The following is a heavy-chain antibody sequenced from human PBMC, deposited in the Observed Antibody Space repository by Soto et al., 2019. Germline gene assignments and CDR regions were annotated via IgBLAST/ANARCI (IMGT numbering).Heavy chain of an antibody. CDR1: GGSISSGDYY. V-gene: IGHV4-30-4*01. Sequence: QVQLQESGPGLVKPSRTLSLTCTVSGGSISSGDYYWSWIRQPPGKGLEWIGYIDYSGSTYHNPSLKSRVTISVDTSKNQFSLKVSSVTAADTAVYYCARDGPLRFMEWSRNYYYGMDVWGQGTTVTVFS. CDR3: ARDGPLRFMEWSRNYYYGMDV. CDR2: IDYSGST. J-gene: IGHJ6*02. D-gene: IGHD3-3*01.